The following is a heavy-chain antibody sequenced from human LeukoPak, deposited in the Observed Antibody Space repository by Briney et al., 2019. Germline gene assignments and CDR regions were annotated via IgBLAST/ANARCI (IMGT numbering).Heavy chain of an antibody. CDR3: ARECRPYYDFWSHYYIFDH. CDR1: GYTFSSYG. V-gene: IGHV1-18*01. CDR2: ISPYNGNT. J-gene: IGHJ4*02. Sequence: ASVKVSCKASGYTFSSYGITWVRQAPGQGLEWMGWISPYNGNTSYAQKLPGRVTLTTDTSTSTAYMDLKSLRSDDTAAYYCARECRPYYDFWSHYYIFDHGGQGTLVTVSS. D-gene: IGHD3-3*01.